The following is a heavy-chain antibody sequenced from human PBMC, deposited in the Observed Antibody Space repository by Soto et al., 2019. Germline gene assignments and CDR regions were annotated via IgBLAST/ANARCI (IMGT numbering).Heavy chain of an antibody. D-gene: IGHD2-15*01. V-gene: IGHV3-11*05. J-gene: IGHJ4*02. Sequence: TGGSLRLSCAVSGFTFSDYYMSWIRQAPEKGLEWVSYISSSSSYTNYADSVKGPLTISRDNAKNSLYLQMNSLRAEDTAVYYCARDLRYSSGGTCPFDYWGQGTLVTVSS. CDR2: ISSSSSYT. CDR3: ARDLRYSSGGTCPFDY. CDR1: GFTFSDYY.